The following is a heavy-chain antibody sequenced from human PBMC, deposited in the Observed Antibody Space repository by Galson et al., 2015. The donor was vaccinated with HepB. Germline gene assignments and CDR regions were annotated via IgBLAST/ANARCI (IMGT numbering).Heavy chain of an antibody. CDR3: AKSGAGYIVVVPAADDWFDP. CDR2: ISYDGSNK. D-gene: IGHD2-2*01. Sequence: SLRLSCAASGFTFSSYGMHWVRQAPGKGLEWVAVISYDGSNKYYADSVKGRFTISRDNSKNTLYLQMNSLRAEDTAVYYCAKSGAGYIVVVPAADDWFDPWGQGTLVTVSS. V-gene: IGHV3-30*18. J-gene: IGHJ5*02. CDR1: GFTFSSYG.